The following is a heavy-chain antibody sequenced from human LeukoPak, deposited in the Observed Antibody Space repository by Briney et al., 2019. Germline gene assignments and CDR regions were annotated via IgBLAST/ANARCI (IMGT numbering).Heavy chain of an antibody. CDR3: ARQYGGNAHFDY. D-gene: IGHD4-23*01. CDR2: IYYSGST. V-gene: IGHV4-59*08. CDR1: GSSISSYY. J-gene: IGHJ4*02. Sequence: TSETLSLTCTVSGSSISSYYWSWIRQPPGKGLEWIGYIYYSGSTNYNPSLKSRVTISVDTSKNQFSLKLSSVTAADTAVYYCARQYGGNAHFDYWGQGTPVTVSS.